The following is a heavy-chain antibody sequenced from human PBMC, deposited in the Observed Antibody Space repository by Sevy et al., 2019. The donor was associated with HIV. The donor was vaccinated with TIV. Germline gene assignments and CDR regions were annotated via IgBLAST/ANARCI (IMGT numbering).Heavy chain of an antibody. CDR2: INPNSGGT. J-gene: IGHJ4*02. V-gene: IGHV1-2*02. CDR1: GYTFSDYY. D-gene: IGHD6-13*01. Sequence: ASVKVSCKASGYTFSDYYIYWVRQAPGQGLEWMGWINPNSGGTNYAQKFQGRVTMTRDTSISTVYMELTSLRSDDTAVYYCARPGYSSNWYWGAFYYWGQGTLVTVSS. CDR3: ARPGYSSNWYWGAFYY.